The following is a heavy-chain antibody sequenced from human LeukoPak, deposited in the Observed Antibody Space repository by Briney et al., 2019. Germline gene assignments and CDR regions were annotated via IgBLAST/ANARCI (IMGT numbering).Heavy chain of an antibody. CDR3: AKLLLLLYATD. Sequence: GGSLRLSCAASGFTFSDYSMNWVRQAPGKGLEWVSAISGSGGSTYYADSVKGRFTISRDNSKNTLYLQMNSLRAEDTAVYYCAKLLLLLYATDWGQGTLVTVSS. CDR1: GFTFSDYS. V-gene: IGHV3-23*01. D-gene: IGHD2-8*01. CDR2: ISGSGGST. J-gene: IGHJ4*02.